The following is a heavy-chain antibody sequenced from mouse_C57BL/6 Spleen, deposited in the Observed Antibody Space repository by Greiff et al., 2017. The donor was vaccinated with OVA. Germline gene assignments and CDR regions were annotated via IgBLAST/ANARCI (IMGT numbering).Heavy chain of an antibody. J-gene: IGHJ3*01. CDR1: GYTFTDYE. D-gene: IGHD2-5*01. Sequence: QVQLQQSGAELVRPGASVTLSCKASGYTFTDYEMHWVKQTPVHGLEWIGAIDPEPGGTAYNQKFTGKAILTADKSSSTAYMELRSLTSEDSAVYYCTYSNHVFFAYWGQGTLVTVSA. CDR3: TYSNHVFFAY. V-gene: IGHV1-15*01. CDR2: IDPEPGGT.